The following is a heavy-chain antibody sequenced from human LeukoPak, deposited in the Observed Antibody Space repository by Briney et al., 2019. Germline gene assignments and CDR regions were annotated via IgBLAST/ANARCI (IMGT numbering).Heavy chain of an antibody. D-gene: IGHD6-13*01. CDR1: GYPFTGYY. V-gene: IGHV1-2*02. CDR2: INPNSGVT. Sequence: ASVKVSCKASGYPFTGYYMHWVRQAPGQGLEWMGWINPNSGVTNYAQKFQGRVTMTRDTSIITAYMEVSRLRSDHTAVYYCARQRYSSSWYRPVYFDYWGQGTLVTVSS. CDR3: ARQRYSSSWYRPVYFDY. J-gene: IGHJ4*02.